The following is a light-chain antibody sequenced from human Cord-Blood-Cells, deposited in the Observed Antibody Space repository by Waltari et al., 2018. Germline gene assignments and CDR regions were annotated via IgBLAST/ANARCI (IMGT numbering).Light chain of an antibody. Sequence: QSALTQPASVSGSPGQSITISCTGTSSDVGGYNYVSWYQQHPGNAPKLMIYDVSKRPSGVSNRSSGSKSGNTASLTISGLQAEDEADYYCSSYTSSSTYVFGTGTKVTVL. CDR2: DVS. CDR1: SSDVGGYNY. V-gene: IGLV2-14*01. J-gene: IGLJ1*01. CDR3: SSYTSSSTYV.